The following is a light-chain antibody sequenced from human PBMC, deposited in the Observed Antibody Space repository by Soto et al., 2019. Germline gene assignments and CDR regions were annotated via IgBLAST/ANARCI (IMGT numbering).Light chain of an antibody. CDR2: AAS. Sequence: DIQRTQSPSSLSASVGDRVTITCRASQGINNYLAWYQQKPWKVPKLLIYAASTLQSGVPSRFSGSGSGTEFTLNISSLQSEDFAVYYCQQYNNWPPPITFGQGTRLEIK. V-gene: IGKV1-27*01. J-gene: IGKJ5*01. CDR3: QQYNNWPPPIT. CDR1: QGINNY.